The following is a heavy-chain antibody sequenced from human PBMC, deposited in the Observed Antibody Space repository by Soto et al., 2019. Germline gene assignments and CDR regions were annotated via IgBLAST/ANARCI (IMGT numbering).Heavy chain of an antibody. CDR3: ARDWAAAGPGDY. Sequence: QVQLVQSGAEVKKPGASVKVSCKASGYTFTSYGISWVRQAPGQGLEWMGWISAYNGNTNYAQKPQGRVTMTTDTSTRTVYMELRSLRSDDTAVYYCARDWAAAGPGDYWGQGTLVTVSS. J-gene: IGHJ4*02. V-gene: IGHV1-18*01. D-gene: IGHD6-13*01. CDR1: GYTFTSYG. CDR2: ISAYNGNT.